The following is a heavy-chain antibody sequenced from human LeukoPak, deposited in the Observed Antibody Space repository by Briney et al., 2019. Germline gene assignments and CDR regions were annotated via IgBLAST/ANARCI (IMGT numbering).Heavy chain of an antibody. D-gene: IGHD3-22*01. V-gene: IGHV4-39*07. Sequence: SETLSLTCTVSGGSISISGYYWAWIRQPPGKGPEWIGSIFYTGTTYYNPSLKSRVTISVDTSKNQFSLKLSSVTAADTAVYYCARAGWNYYDSSGYYPFYYYYYMDVWGKGTTVTVSS. CDR1: GGSISISGYY. CDR2: IFYTGTT. J-gene: IGHJ6*03. CDR3: ARAGWNYYDSSGYYPFYYYYYMDV.